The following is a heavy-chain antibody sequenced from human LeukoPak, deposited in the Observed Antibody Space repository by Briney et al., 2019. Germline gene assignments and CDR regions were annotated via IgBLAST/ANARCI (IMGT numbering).Heavy chain of an antibody. CDR3: ARDRPGPHYDILTGYSSNWFDP. CDR1: GGSISSGGYY. CDR2: IYYSGST. Sequence: SQTLSLTCTVSGGSISSGGYYWSWIRQHPGKGLEWIGYIYYSGSTYYNPSLKSRVTISVDTSKNQFSLKLSSVTAADTAVYYCARDRPGPHYDILTGYSSNWFDPWGQGTLVTVSS. D-gene: IGHD3-9*01. V-gene: IGHV4-31*03. J-gene: IGHJ5*02.